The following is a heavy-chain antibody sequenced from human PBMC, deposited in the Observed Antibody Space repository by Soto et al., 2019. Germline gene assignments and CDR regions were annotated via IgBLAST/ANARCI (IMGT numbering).Heavy chain of an antibody. D-gene: IGHD2-8*01. CDR2: ISERGITT. J-gene: IGHJ4*02. Sequence: GWSLRLACVSSVFNFINFDMNWVRQAPGRGLEWISLISERGITTTYADSVRSRFTVSRDNAQSSLYLQMDRLTVEDTGVYYCARGGVVWGRGVLVTVSS. CDR1: VFNFINFD. CDR3: ARGGVV. V-gene: IGHV3-48*03.